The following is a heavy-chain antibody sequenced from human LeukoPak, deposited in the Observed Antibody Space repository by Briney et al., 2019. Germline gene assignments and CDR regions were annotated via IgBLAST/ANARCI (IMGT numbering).Heavy chain of an antibody. V-gene: IGHV3-21*04. D-gene: IGHD3-22*01. Sequence: MSGGSLRLSCAASGFTFSRYTMNWVRQAPGKGLEWVSSISSSSSYIYYADSVKGRFTISRDNSKNTLHLQMNSLRAEDTAVYYCAKDHTRVTTTAFDYWGQGTLVTVSS. CDR2: ISSSSSYI. CDR3: AKDHTRVTTTAFDY. CDR1: GFTFSRYT. J-gene: IGHJ4*02.